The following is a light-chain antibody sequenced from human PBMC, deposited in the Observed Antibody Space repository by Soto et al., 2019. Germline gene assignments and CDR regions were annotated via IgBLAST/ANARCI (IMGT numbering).Light chain of an antibody. V-gene: IGLV2-18*02. J-gene: IGLJ3*02. CDR3: TSYTSSRIWV. CDR2: EVT. CDR1: SSDVGYYNR. Sequence: QSALTQPPSVSGSPGQSVTISCTGTSSDVGYYNRVSWYQQPPGTAPKLMIYEVTNRPSGVPVRFSGSKSANTASLTISGLQAEDEADYYCTSYTSSRIWVFGGGTKVTVL.